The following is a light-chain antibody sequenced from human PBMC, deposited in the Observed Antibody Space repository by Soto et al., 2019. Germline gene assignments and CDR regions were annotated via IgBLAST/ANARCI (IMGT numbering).Light chain of an antibody. V-gene: IGLV2-14*03. Sequence: QSVLGQTASVSGSPGQSVTISCSGTSSDIGSYDHVAWYQQFPGKSPKLIIYAVSDRPSGVSDRFSGSKSGISASLTISGLQTEDEADYYCISYTDRQSYLFGTGTKVTVL. CDR3: ISYTDRQSYL. CDR1: SSDIGSYDH. J-gene: IGLJ1*01. CDR2: AVS.